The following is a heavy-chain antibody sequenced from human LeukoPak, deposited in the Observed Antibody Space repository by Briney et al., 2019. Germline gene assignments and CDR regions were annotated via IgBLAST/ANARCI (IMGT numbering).Heavy chain of an antibody. V-gene: IGHV6-1*01. CDR3: ARGERYYDSSGYWVVYFDY. CDR2: TYYRSKWYN. D-gene: IGHD3-22*01. Sequence: SQTLSLTCAISGDSVSSNSGAWNWIRQSPSRGLEWLGRTYYRSKWYNDYAVSLESRITINPDTSKNQFSLKLSSVTAADTAVYYCARGERYYDSSGYWVVYFDYWGQGTLVTVSS. CDR1: GDSVSSNSGA. J-gene: IGHJ4*02.